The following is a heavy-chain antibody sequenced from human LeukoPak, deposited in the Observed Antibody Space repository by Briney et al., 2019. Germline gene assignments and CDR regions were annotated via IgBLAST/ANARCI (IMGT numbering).Heavy chain of an antibody. CDR1: GFTFSSYA. CDR2: ISGSGGST. Sequence: GGSLRLSCAASGFTFSSYAMGWVRQAPGKGLEWVSAISGSGGSTYYADSVKGRFTISRDNSKNTLYLQMNSLRAVDTAVYYCAKDRRLRAYYGMDVWGQGTTVTVSS. J-gene: IGHJ6*02. V-gene: IGHV3-23*01. CDR3: AKDRRLRAYYGMDV.